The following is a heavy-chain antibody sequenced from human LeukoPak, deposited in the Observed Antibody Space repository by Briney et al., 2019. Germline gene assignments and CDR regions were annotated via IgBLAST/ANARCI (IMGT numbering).Heavy chain of an antibody. CDR3: AKGTVTTVTHLDY. CDR1: GFTFSSYA. D-gene: IGHD4-17*01. CDR2: FSGSGGST. V-gene: IGHV3-23*01. Sequence: GGSLRLSCAASGFTFSSYAMSWVRQAPGKGLEWVSAFSGSGGSTYYADSVKGRFTISRDNSKNTLYLQMNSLRAEDTAVFYCAKGTVTTVTHLDYWGQGTLVTVSS. J-gene: IGHJ4*02.